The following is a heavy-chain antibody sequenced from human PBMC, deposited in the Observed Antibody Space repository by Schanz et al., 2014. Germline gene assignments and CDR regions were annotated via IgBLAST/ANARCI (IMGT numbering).Heavy chain of an antibody. V-gene: IGHV4-61*02. CDR2: VFPNGIT. CDR1: GGSIRSGTYY. J-gene: IGHJ4*02. CDR3: ARAARRTRVVPLYFDY. Sequence: QVQLQESGPGLVKPSQTLSLTCTVSGGSIRSGTYYWSWIRQPAGKALEWVGRVFPNGITNYNPSLKTRVTTAVAPSKNHFSLKLSSVTAADTAVYYCARAARRTRVVPLYFDYWGQGTLVTVSS. D-gene: IGHD2-2*01.